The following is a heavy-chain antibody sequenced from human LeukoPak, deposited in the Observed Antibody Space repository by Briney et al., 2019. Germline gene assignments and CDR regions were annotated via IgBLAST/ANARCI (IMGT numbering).Heavy chain of an antibody. V-gene: IGHV1-46*01. CDR2: IRPGDTYT. CDR3: ARDSHTYAYDF. D-gene: IGHD2-2*02. Sequence: ASVKVSCKASGYTFIGYYLHWVRQAPGRGLEWMGVIRPGDTYTSYPQKFQGRVTMTRDTSARTVYMELSSLRSEDTAVYYCARDSHTYAYDFWGQGTLVTVSS. J-gene: IGHJ4*02. CDR1: GYTFIGYY.